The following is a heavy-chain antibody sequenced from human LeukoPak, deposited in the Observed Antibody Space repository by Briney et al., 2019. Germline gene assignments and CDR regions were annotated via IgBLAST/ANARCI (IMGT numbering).Heavy chain of an antibody. D-gene: IGHD1/OR15-1a*01. V-gene: IGHV3-48*01. Sequence: GGSLRLSCAASGFTFSSYSMNWVRQAPGKGLEWVSYISSSSSTIYYADSVKGRFTISRDNAKNSLYLQMNSLRAEDTAVYYCARDVEYDAGETTDYWGQGTLVTVSS. CDR3: ARDVEYDAGETTDY. J-gene: IGHJ4*02. CDR1: GFTFSSYS. CDR2: ISSSSSTI.